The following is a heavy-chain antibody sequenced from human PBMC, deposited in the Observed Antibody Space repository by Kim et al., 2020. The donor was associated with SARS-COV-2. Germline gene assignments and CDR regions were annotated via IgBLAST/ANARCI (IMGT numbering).Heavy chain of an antibody. Sequence: SETLSLTCSVSGESMTFYYWSWLRQAPGKRLEWIAFIYHDGATDSNPSLSSRLTLSIDTARKQVSLTLTNVTATDTAIYYCARPMSPSGWYFYLQDWGQ. J-gene: IGHJ1*01. CDR3: ARPMSPSGWYFYLQD. D-gene: IGHD6-19*01. V-gene: IGHV4-59*08. CDR1: GESMTFYY. CDR2: IYHDGAT.